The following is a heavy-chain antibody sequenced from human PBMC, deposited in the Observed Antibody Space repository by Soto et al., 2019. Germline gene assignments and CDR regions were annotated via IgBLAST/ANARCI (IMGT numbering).Heavy chain of an antibody. Sequence: ASVKVSCKASGYTFTSYGISWVRQAPGQGLEWMGWISAYNGNTNYAQKLQGRVTMTTDTSTSTAYMELRSLRSDDTAVYYCARDGPNIVVVPAASRYSSSWYENPHYYYYYYMDVWGKGTTVTVSS. CDR2: ISAYNGNT. V-gene: IGHV1-18*01. J-gene: IGHJ6*03. CDR3: ARDGPNIVVVPAASRYSSSWYENPHYYYYYYMDV. D-gene: IGHD2-2*01. CDR1: GYTFTSYG.